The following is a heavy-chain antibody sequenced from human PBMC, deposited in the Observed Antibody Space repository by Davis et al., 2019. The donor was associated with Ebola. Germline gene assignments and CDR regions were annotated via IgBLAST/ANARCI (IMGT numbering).Heavy chain of an antibody. V-gene: IGHV5-51*01. CDR2: IYPGDSDT. J-gene: IGHJ3*01. D-gene: IGHD1-26*01. CDR3: ARLYWEWELRL. CDR1: GYTFSSYW. Sequence: GESLKISCKGSGYTFSSYWIGWVRQVPGKGLEWMGTIYPGDSDTRHSPSFQGQVTISADKSVSTAYLQWSSLKASDTAMYYCARLYWEWELRLWGQGTMVTVSS.